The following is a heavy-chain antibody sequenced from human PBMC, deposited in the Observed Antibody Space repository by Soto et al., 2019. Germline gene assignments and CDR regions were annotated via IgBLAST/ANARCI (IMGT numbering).Heavy chain of an antibody. V-gene: IGHV3-13*01. CDR2: IGTAGDT. CDR3: ARAAPFTMVRVLITMSPMDV. CDR1: GFTFSSYD. D-gene: IGHD3-10*01. J-gene: IGHJ6*03. Sequence: EVQLVESGGGLVQPGGSLRLSCAASGFTFSSYDMHWVRQATGKGLEWVSAIGTAGDTYYPGSVKGRFTISRENAKNSLYLQMNSLRAGDTAVYYCARAAPFTMVRVLITMSPMDVWGKGTTVTVSS.